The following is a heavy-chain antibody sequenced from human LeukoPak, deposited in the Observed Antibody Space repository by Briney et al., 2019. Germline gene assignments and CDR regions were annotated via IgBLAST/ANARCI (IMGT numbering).Heavy chain of an antibody. Sequence: GGSLRLSCAASGLTVSSYSMNWVRQAPGKGLEWVSYISSSSSTIYYADSVKGRFTISRDNAKNTLFLQMNSLRAEDTAVYYCVRSGYYFDSSGYYMADYWGQGTLVTVSS. CDR1: GLTVSSYS. CDR3: VRSGYYFDSSGYYMADY. V-gene: IGHV3-48*04. D-gene: IGHD3-22*01. CDR2: ISSSSSTI. J-gene: IGHJ4*02.